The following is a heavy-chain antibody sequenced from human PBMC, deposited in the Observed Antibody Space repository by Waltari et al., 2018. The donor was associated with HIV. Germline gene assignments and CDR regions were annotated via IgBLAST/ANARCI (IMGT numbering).Heavy chain of an antibody. CDR2: IKQDGSEK. V-gene: IGHV3-7*01. CDR1: GFTFSNSW. CDR3: ATSKDVAGEY. Sequence: EVQLVESGGDLVQPGGSLRLSCAASGFTFSNSWMSWVRQAPGKGLEWVGNIKQDGSEKYYLDSVKGRFTISRDNAKNSVFLQMNSLRAEDTAVYYCATSKDVAGEYWGQGTLVTVSS. J-gene: IGHJ4*02. D-gene: IGHD6-19*01.